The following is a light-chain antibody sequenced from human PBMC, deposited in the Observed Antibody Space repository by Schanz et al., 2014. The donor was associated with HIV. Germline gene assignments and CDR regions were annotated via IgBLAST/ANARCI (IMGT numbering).Light chain of an antibody. CDR1: TSNVVSNY. J-gene: IGLJ2*01. Sequence: QSVLTQPPSVSAAPGQKITISCSGGTSNVVSNYVSWYQQGPGKAPKLLIYDNSKRPSGTPDRFSGSKSGTSATLGITGLQTGDEGDYYCGSWDSSLKAVVFGGGTKLTVL. CDR2: DNS. CDR3: GSWDSSLKAVV. V-gene: IGLV1-51*01.